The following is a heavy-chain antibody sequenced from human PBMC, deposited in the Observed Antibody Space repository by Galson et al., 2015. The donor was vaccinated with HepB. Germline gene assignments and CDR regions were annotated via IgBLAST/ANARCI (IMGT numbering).Heavy chain of an antibody. Sequence: SVKVSCKASGGTFSNYAISWVRQAPGQGLEWMGGIIPIFGTANYAQKFQGRVTITADKSTSTAYMELSSLRCEDTAVYYCARGDCSGGSCYSGSFDYWGQGTLVTVSS. J-gene: IGHJ4*02. CDR1: GGTFSNYA. CDR3: ARGDCSGGSCYSGSFDY. V-gene: IGHV1-69*06. CDR2: IIPIFGTA. D-gene: IGHD2-15*01.